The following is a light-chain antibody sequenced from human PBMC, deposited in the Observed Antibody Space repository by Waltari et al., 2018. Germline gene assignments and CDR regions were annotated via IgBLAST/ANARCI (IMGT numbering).Light chain of an antibody. V-gene: IGLV2-11*01. CDR1: SSDGGGYTY. Sequence: QSALTQPRSVSGSPGQSVPISCTGTSSDGGGYTYVSWYQQHPGKAPKLVIYDVSKRPSGVPDRFSGSKSGNTASLTISGLQAEDEADYYCCSYAGSYLNWVFGGGTKLTVL. J-gene: IGLJ3*02. CDR2: DVS. CDR3: CSYAGSYLNWV.